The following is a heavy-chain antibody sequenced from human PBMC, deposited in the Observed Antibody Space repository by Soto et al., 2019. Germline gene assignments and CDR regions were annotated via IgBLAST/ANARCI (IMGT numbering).Heavy chain of an antibody. CDR1: GFTFSSYA. V-gene: IGHV3-23*01. CDR2: ISASGGGT. Sequence: EVQLLESGGGLVQPGGSLRLSCAASGFTFSSYAMSWVRQAPGKGLEWVSTISASGGGTYYADSVKGRFTISRDNSKNTLYREMNSLRAEDTAVYYCAKGGSSWSYFDYWGQGTLVTVSS. J-gene: IGHJ4*02. CDR3: AKGGSSWSYFDY. D-gene: IGHD6-13*01.